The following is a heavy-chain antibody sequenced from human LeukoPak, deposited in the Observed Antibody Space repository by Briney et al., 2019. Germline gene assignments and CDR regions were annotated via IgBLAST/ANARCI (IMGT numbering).Heavy chain of an antibody. CDR2: INHSGST. J-gene: IGHJ6*03. D-gene: IGHD3-3*01. CDR1: GGSFSGYY. CDR3: ARKGGITIFGVVISHYYYYYMDA. Sequence: SETLSLTCAVYGGSFSGYYWSWIRQPPGKGLEWIGEINHSGSTNYNPSLKSRVTISVDTSKNQFSLKLSSVTAADTAVYYCARKGGITIFGVVISHYYYYYMDAWGKGTTVTVSS. V-gene: IGHV4-34*01.